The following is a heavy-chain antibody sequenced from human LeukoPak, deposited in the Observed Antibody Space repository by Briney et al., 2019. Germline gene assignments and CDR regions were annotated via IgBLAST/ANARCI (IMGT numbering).Heavy chain of an antibody. J-gene: IGHJ6*02. V-gene: IGHV3-53*01. CDR2: LYSGGYA. D-gene: IGHD4-23*01. CDR1: GFSVSSTY. Sequence: GGCLRLSCEASGFSVSSTYMTWVRQAPGKGLEWVSVLYSGGYANYTGSVEGRFSISRDDSKNTLYLQMNSLRADDTALYYCARAYGNNGMDVWGQGTTVTVSS. CDR3: ARAYGNNGMDV.